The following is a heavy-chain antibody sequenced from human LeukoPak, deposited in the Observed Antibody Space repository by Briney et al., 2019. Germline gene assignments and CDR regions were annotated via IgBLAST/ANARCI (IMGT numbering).Heavy chain of an antibody. J-gene: IGHJ3*02. CDR2: IIPIFGTA. CDR1: GGTFISYA. CDR3: ATPNHIVVVTASDDAFDI. Sequence: ASVKVSCKASGGTFISYAISWVRQAPGQGREWMGRIIPIFGTANYAQKFQGRVTITTDESTSTAYMELSSLRSEDTAVYYCATPNHIVVVTASDDAFDIWGQGTMVTVSS. V-gene: IGHV1-69*05. D-gene: IGHD2-21*02.